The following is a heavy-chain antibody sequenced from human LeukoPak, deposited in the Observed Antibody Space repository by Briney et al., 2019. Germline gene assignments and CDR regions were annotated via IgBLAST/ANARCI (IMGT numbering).Heavy chain of an antibody. V-gene: IGHV3-66*02. J-gene: IGHJ6*03. D-gene: IGHD2-2*01. Sequence: GGSLRLSXAASGFTVTNNFMTWVRQAPGKGLEWVSIIYSDGTTYYVDSVKGRFTISRDSFKNTLYLQMSSLRAEDTAVYYCARNSFLLRSISYYYYMDVWGKGTTVTVS. CDR3: ARNSFLLRSISYYYYMDV. CDR1: GFTVTNNF. CDR2: IYSDGTT.